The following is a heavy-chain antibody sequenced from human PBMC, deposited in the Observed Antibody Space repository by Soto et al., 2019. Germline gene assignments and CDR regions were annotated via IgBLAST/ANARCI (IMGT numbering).Heavy chain of an antibody. Sequence: GGSLRLSCAASGFTFSSYGMHWVRQAPGKGLEWVAVISYDGSNKYYADSVKGRFTISRDNSKNTLYLQMNSLRAEDTAVYYCAKDQGTFKYYHDSSGYPRGGMDLWGQGTTVTVSS. D-gene: IGHD3-22*01. CDR2: ISYDGSNK. CDR1: GFTFSSYG. V-gene: IGHV3-30*18. CDR3: AKDQGTFKYYHDSSGYPRGGMDL. J-gene: IGHJ6*02.